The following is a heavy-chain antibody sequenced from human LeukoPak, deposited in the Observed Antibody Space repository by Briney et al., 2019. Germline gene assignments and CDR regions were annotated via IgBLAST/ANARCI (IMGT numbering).Heavy chain of an antibody. D-gene: IGHD3-10*01. J-gene: IGHJ2*01. CDR1: GFTFSSYA. CDR3: AKGPRLRYYYGSGSYCWYFDL. V-gene: IGHV3-30*18. CDR2: ISYDGTNK. Sequence: PGRSLRLSCVVSGFTFSSYAMHWVRQAPGKGLEWVAVISYDGTNKYYADSVKGRFTISRDNSKNTLYLQMNSLRAEDTAVYYCAKGPRLRYYYGSGSYCWYFDLWGRGALVTVSS.